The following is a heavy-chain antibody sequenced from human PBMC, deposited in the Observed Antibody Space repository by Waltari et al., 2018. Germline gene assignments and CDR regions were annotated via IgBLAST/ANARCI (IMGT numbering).Heavy chain of an antibody. CDR3: ARGTYSSSSVYY. J-gene: IGHJ4*02. CDR1: GLTFSSYA. V-gene: IGHV3-64*01. CDR2: ISSNGGST. D-gene: IGHD6-6*01. Sequence: EVQLVESGGGLVQPGGSLRLSCAASGLTFSSYAMHWFRQAPGKGLEYVSAISSNGGSTYYANSVKGRFTISRDNSKNTLYLQMGSLRAEDMAVYYCARGTYSSSSVYYWGQGTLVTVSS.